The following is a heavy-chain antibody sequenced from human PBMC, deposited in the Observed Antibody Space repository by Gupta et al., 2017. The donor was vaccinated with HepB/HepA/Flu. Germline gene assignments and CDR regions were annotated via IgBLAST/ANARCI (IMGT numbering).Heavy chain of an antibody. CDR3: ARASLYNGMDV. D-gene: IGHD2-2*02. CDR1: GDSIISYY. Sequence: QVQLQESGPGLVKPSETLSLTCTVSGDSIISYYWTWIRRPPGKGLEWLGYIFSTGTTNYNPSLKSRVTTSVDTSKNQISLKMNSVTAADTAVYYCARASLYNGMDVWGQGTTVTVSS. J-gene: IGHJ6*02. CDR2: IFSTGTT. V-gene: IGHV4-59*01.